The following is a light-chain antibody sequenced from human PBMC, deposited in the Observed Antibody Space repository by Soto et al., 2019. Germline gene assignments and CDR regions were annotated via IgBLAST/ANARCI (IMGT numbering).Light chain of an antibody. Sequence: EIVLTQSPATLSLSPGERATLSCRASQSVSSYLAWYQQKPGQAPRLLIYDASNRATGIPARFSGSGTDFTLTISSLEPEDFAIYYCQQRSNWPPVTFGGGTKVEIK. CDR2: DAS. J-gene: IGKJ4*01. V-gene: IGKV3-11*01. CDR3: QQRSNWPPVT. CDR1: QSVSSY.